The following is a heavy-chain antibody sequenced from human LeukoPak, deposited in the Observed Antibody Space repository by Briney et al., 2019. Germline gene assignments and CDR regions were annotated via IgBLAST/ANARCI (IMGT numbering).Heavy chain of an antibody. CDR2: IYTSGST. Sequence: SETLSLTCTVSGGSISSGSYYWSWIRQPAGKGLEWIGRIYTSGSTNCNPSLKSRVTISVDTSKNQFSLKLSSVTAADTAVYYCARESRRRMEVRDAFDIWGQGTMVTVSS. V-gene: IGHV4-61*02. J-gene: IGHJ3*02. D-gene: IGHD3-10*01. CDR3: ARESRRRMEVRDAFDI. CDR1: GGSISSGSYY.